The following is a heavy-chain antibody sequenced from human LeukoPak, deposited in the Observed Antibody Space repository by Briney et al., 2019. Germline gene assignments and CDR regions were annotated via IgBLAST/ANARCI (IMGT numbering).Heavy chain of an antibody. CDR1: GFTFSSYS. J-gene: IGHJ4*02. D-gene: IGHD3-3*01. Sequence: GGSLRLSCAASGFTFSSYSMNWVRQAPGKGLEWVSSISSSSSYIYYADSVKGRFTISRDNAKNSLYLQMNSLRAEDTAVYYCAKIRPYYDFWSGYYIDYWGQGTLVTVSS. CDR2: ISSSSSYI. V-gene: IGHV3-21*04. CDR3: AKIRPYYDFWSGYYIDY.